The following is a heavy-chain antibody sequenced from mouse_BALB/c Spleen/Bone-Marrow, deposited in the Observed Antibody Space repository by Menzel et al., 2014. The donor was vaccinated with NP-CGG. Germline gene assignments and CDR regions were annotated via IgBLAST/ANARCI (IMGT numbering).Heavy chain of an antibody. V-gene: IGHV1-52*01. Sequence: VQLQQSGAELVRPGASVKLSCKAFGYTFTSYWMNWVKQRPEQGLEWFGRIDPYDSETHYNQKFKDKAILTVDKSSSKASMQLSSRTSEDAAVYYCARRGYGSYGRFAYWGQGTLVTVSA. D-gene: IGHD2-10*02. CDR1: GYTFTSYW. J-gene: IGHJ3*01. CDR3: ARRGYGSYGRFAY. CDR2: IDPYDSET.